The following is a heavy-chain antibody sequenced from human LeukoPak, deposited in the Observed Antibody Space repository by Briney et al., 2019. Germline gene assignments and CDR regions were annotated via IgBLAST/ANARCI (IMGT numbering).Heavy chain of an antibody. J-gene: IGHJ4*02. CDR3: AKDWGDLSFYFDY. D-gene: IGHD3-16*01. CDR1: GFTFSSYA. CDR2: ISGSGGST. V-gene: IGHV3-23*01. Sequence: PGGSLRLSCAVSGFTFSSYAMSWVRQAPGKGLEWVSAISGSGGSTYYADSVKGRFTISRDNSKNTLYLQMNSLRAEDTAVYYCAKDWGDLSFYFDYWGQGTLVTVSS.